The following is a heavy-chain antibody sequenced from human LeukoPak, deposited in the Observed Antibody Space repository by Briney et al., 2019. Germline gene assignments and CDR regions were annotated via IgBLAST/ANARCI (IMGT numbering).Heavy chain of an antibody. D-gene: IGHD2-2*01. V-gene: IGHV3-74*01. J-gene: IGHJ6*02. CDR1: GFTFSSYW. CDR2: INRDGSST. CDR3: TRGLYCSSTSCKNYYYYGMDV. Sequence: PGGSLRLSCAASGFTFSSYWMYWVRQAPGKGLVWVSRINRDGSSTTYAGSVKGRFTISRDNAKNTLYLQMSSLRAEDTAVYYCTRGLYCSSTSCKNYYYYGMDVWGQGTTVTVSS.